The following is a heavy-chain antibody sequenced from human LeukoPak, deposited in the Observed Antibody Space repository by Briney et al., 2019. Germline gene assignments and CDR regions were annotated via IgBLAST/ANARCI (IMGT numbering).Heavy chain of an antibody. D-gene: IGHD2-8*01. CDR3: ARVYILGMDV. J-gene: IGHJ6*02. Sequence: GASVKVSFKASGYTFTSYYINWVRQAPGQGVEWMGWMNPNSGNTGYAQKFQGRVTMTRNTSISTAYMELSSLRSEDAAVYYCARVYILGMDVWGQGTTVTVSS. V-gene: IGHV1-8*01. CDR2: MNPNSGNT. CDR1: GYTFTSYY.